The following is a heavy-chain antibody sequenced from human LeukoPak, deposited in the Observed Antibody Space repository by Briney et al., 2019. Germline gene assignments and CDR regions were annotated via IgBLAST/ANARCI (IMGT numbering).Heavy chain of an antibody. D-gene: IGHD1-26*01. J-gene: IGHJ6*02. CDR2: ISGDGGST. CDR1: GFTFDDYA. CDR3: AKDISPGEWELLNYDYYGMDV. V-gene: IGHV3-43*02. Sequence: GGSLRLSCAASGFTFDDYAMHWVRQAPGKGLEWVSLISGDGGSTYYADSVKGRFTISRDNSKNSLYLQMNSLRTEDTALYYCAKDISPGEWELLNYDYYGMDVWGQGTTVTVSS.